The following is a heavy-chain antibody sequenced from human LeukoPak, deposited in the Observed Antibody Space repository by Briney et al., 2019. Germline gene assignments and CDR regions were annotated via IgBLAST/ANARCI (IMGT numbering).Heavy chain of an antibody. CDR1: GGSISSSSYY. CDR3: ARYYGSGGFDY. Sequence: SETLSLTCTVSGGSISSSSYYWGWIRQPPGKGLEWIGSIYYSGSTYYNPSLKSRVTISVDTSKNQFSLKLSSVTAADTAVYYCARYYGSGGFDYWGQGTLVTVSS. V-gene: IGHV4-39*01. CDR2: IYYSGST. J-gene: IGHJ4*02. D-gene: IGHD3-10*01.